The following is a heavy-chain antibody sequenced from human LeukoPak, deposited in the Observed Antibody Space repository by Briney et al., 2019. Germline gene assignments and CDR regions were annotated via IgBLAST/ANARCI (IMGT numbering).Heavy chain of an antibody. J-gene: IGHJ4*02. CDR1: GITFSNYA. Sequence: PGGSLRLSCAASGITFSNYAMSWVRQAPGKGLEWVSGISYSGDSTNYADSVQGRFTISRDNSKNTLYLQMNSLRAEDTAVYYCGKMGDILTGYPYYFDYWGQGTLVTVSS. CDR3: GKMGDILTGYPYYFDY. D-gene: IGHD3-9*01. CDR2: ISYSGDST. V-gene: IGHV3-23*01.